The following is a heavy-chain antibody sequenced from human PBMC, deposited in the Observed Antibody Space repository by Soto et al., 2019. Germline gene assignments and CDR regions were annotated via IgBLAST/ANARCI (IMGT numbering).Heavy chain of an antibody. CDR3: ASRGAPSSSWYSDAFDI. Sequence: PGESLKISCKGSGYSFTSYWIGWVRQMPGKGLEWMGIIYPGDSDTRYSPSFQGQVTISADKSISTAYLQWSSLKASNTAMYYCASRGAPSSSWYSDAFDIWGQGTMVTVSS. CDR2: IYPGDSDT. J-gene: IGHJ3*02. D-gene: IGHD6-13*01. V-gene: IGHV5-51*01. CDR1: GYSFTSYW.